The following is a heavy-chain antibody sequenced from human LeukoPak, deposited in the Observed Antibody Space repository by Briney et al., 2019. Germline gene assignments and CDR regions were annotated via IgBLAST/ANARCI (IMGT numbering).Heavy chain of an antibody. J-gene: IGHJ4*02. CDR1: GGSISGYY. Sequence: SETLSLTCTVSGGSISGYYWTWIRQPPGKGLEWIGYIYYTGGTNYNPSLKSRVTISVDTSENQFSLKLSSVTAADTAVYYCARTSSSFYNFFDYWGQGTLVTVSS. V-gene: IGHV4-59*01. D-gene: IGHD6-13*01. CDR3: ARTSSSFYNFFDY. CDR2: IYYTGGT.